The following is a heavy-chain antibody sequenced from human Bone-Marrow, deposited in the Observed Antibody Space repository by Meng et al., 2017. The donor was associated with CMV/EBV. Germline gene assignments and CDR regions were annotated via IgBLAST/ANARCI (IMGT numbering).Heavy chain of an antibody. CDR2: ISSSGGSI. D-gene: IGHD2-15*01. Sequence: GESLKISCAASGFTFSNAWMSWVRQAPGKGLEWVSYISSSGGSIFYADSVKGRFTVSRDNAKNSLYLQMNSLRAEDTAVYYCASGFVADYHPNYYYYGMDVWGQGTTVTVSS. CDR1: GFTFSNAW. J-gene: IGHJ6*02. CDR3: ASGFVADYHPNYYYYGMDV. V-gene: IGHV3-11*04.